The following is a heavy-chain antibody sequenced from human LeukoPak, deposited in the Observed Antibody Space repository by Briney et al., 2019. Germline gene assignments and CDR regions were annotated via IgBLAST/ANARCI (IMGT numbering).Heavy chain of an antibody. CDR3: ARLSGTSGSYYGHFDY. CDR2: IYSGGST. Sequence: GGSLRLSCTASGFTFINAWMSWVRQAPGKGLEWVSVIYSGGSTYYADSVKGRFTISRDNSKNTLYFQMNSLRAEDTAVYYCARLSGTSGSYYGHFDYWGQGTLVTVSS. V-gene: IGHV3-53*01. J-gene: IGHJ4*02. D-gene: IGHD1-26*01. CDR1: GFTFINAW.